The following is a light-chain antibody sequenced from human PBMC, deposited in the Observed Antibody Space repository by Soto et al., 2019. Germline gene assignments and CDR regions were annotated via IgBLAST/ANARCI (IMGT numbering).Light chain of an antibody. Sequence: EIVMTQSPATLSVSPRERATLSGRASQRISSNLAWYQQKPGQAPRLLIYGASTRATGIPARFSGSGSGTEFTLSISSLQSEDFAVYYCQQYTYWPPWTFGQGTKVDIK. CDR2: GAS. J-gene: IGKJ1*01. CDR3: QQYTYWPPWT. CDR1: QRISSN. V-gene: IGKV3-15*01.